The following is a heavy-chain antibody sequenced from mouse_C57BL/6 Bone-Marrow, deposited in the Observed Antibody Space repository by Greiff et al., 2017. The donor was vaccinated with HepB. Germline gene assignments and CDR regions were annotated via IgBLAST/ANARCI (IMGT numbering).Heavy chain of an antibody. CDR1: GYTFTSYW. D-gene: IGHD1-1*01. CDR3: ARPHYYGSTPWFAY. J-gene: IGHJ3*01. V-gene: IGHV1-59*01. Sequence: QVQLQQPGAELVRPGTSVKLSCKASGYTFTSYWMHWVKQRPGQGLEWIGVIDPSDSYTNYNQKFKGKATLTVDTSSSTAYMQLSSLTSEDSAVYYCARPHYYGSTPWFAYWGQGTLVTVSA. CDR2: IDPSDSYT.